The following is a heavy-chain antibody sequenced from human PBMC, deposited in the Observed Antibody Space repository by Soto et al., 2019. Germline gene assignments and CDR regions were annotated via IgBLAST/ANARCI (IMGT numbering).Heavy chain of an antibody. CDR2: LSGSGGST. CDR1: GFTFSSYA. D-gene: IGHD4-4*01. J-gene: IGHJ4*02. CDR3: AKDRQYPRDYFHY. V-gene: IGHV3-23*01. Sequence: DVQLLESGGELVQPGGSLRLACAASGFTFSSYAMSWVRQAPGKGLEWVSGLSGSGGSTNYADSVKGRFTISRDISRNTVFLQMDSLRAEDTAVYYCAKDRQYPRDYFHYWGQGPLVTVSS.